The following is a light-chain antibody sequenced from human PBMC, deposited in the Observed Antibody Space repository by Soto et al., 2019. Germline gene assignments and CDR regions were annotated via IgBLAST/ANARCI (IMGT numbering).Light chain of an antibody. V-gene: IGLV2-8*01. CDR3: STYAGGYIGV. CDR2: EVS. Sequence: QSALTQPPSASGSPGQSVTISCTGTSRDVGGYNYVSWYQQHTGKAPKLVIYEVSKRPPGVPDRFSGSKSGNPASLIVPWLQAGDEADYYCSTYAGGYIGVFGGWTKVTVL. CDR1: SRDVGGYNY. J-gene: IGLJ2*01.